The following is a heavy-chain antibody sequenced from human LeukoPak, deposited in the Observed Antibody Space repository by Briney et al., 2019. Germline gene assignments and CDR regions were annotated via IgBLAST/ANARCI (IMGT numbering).Heavy chain of an antibody. J-gene: IGHJ3*02. CDR2: ISSSSGYI. CDR3: ARDSGTNDAFDI. V-gene: IGHV3-21*01. D-gene: IGHD1-26*01. Sequence: GGSQRLSCAASGFTFSSYTMNWVRQAPGKGLEWVSSISSSSGYIYYADSVKGRFTISRDNAKNSLYLQMNSLRAEDTAVYYCARDSGTNDAFDIWGQGTMVTVSS. CDR1: GFTFSSYT.